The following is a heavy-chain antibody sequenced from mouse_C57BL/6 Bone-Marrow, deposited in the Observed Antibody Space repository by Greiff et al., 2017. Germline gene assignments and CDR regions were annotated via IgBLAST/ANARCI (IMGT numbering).Heavy chain of an antibody. V-gene: IGHV1-76*01. D-gene: IGHD2-4*01. Sequence: VQLQQPGAELVRPGASVKLSCKASGYTFTDYYIHWVKQRPGQGLEWIARIDPGSGNTYYNEKFKGKATLTAEKSSSTAYMQLSSLTSEDSAVYFCARWGDDDGVDYGGQGTTPTVSS. CDR1: GYTFTDYY. CDR2: IDPGSGNT. J-gene: IGHJ2*01. CDR3: ARWGDDDGVDY.